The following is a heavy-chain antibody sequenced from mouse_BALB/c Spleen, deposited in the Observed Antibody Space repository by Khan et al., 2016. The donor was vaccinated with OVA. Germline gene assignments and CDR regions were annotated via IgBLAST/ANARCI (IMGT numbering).Heavy chain of an antibody. Sequence: QVQLKESGPGLVAPSQSLSITCTVSGFSLSDYGVNWIRQPPGKGLEWLGMIWGDGSTDYNSALKSRLSINKDDSKSQVFLKMNSLQTDDTAGYXCARELRLGGFAYWGKGTLVTVSA. D-gene: IGHD1-2*01. CDR2: IWGDGST. CDR1: GFSLSDYG. J-gene: IGHJ3*01. V-gene: IGHV2-6-7*01. CDR3: ARELRLGGFAY.